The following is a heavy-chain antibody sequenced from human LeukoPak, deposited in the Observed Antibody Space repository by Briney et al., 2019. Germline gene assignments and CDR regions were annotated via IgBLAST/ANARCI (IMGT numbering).Heavy chain of an antibody. CDR2: ISGSGGNT. CDR3: AKEGLSIVVVAAAPFDY. V-gene: IGHV3-23*01. D-gene: IGHD2-2*01. Sequence: PGGSLRLSCAASGFTFSSYAMSWVRQGPGKGLEWVSAISGSGGNTYYADSVKGRFTISRDNSKNTLYLQMNSLRAEDTAVYYCAKEGLSIVVVAAAPFDYWGQATLVTVSS. J-gene: IGHJ4*02. CDR1: GFTFSSYA.